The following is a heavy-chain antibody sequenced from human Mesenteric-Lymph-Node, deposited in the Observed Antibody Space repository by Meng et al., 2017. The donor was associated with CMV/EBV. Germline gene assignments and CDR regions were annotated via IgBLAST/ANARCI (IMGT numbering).Heavy chain of an antibody. CDR1: GFTFSTYA. CDR2: ISGSGDRT. D-gene: IGHD3-3*01. J-gene: IGHJ4*02. CDR3: AKGPPPYYDFWSGHQY. V-gene: IGHV3-23*01. Sequence: GESLKISCAASGFTFSTYAMSWVRQAPGKGLEWVSAISGSGDRTYYADSVKGRFTISRDNSKNTVYVEMNSLRAEDTAVYYCAKGPPPYYDFWSGHQYWGQGTLGTVSS.